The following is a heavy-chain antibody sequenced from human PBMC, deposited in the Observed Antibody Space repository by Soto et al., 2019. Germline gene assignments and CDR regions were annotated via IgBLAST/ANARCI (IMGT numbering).Heavy chain of an antibody. D-gene: IGHD3-22*01. CDR2: IYYSGST. CDR1: GGNISNYY. CDR3: ARHSTGYYYSWFDP. J-gene: IGHJ5*02. V-gene: IGHV4-59*08. Sequence: PSQTHPLSYTVSGGNISNYYWSWIRQPPGKGLEWIGYIYYSGSTNYNPSLKSRVTISVDTSKNQFSLKLSSVTAADTAVYYCARHSTGYYYSWFDPWGQGTLVTVSS.